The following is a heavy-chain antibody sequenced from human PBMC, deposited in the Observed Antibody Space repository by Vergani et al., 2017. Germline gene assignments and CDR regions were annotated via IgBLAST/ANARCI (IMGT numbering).Heavy chain of an antibody. J-gene: IGHJ6*04. D-gene: IGHD2-15*01. CDR1: GYTFTGYY. CDR2: IYPSGGT. CDR3: ARDGIGVSPFAMDV. V-gene: IGHV1-46*03. Sequence: QVQLVQSGAEVKKPGASVKVSCKASGYTFTGYYMHWVRQAPGQGLEWMGKIYPSGGTNYAQKCQGRVTMTKDTSTSTVDMELSSLRSEDTAMYYCARDGIGVSPFAMDVWGRGTTVTVSS.